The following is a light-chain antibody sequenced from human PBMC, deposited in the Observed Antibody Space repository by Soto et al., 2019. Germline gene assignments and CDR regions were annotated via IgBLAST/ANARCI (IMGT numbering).Light chain of an antibody. CDR3: AAWDDSLNGPV. Sequence: QSVLTQAPSASGTPGQRVTISCSGSSSNIGRNTVNWYQQLPGTAPKVLIYSNNQRPSGVPDRFSGSKSGTSASLAISGLQSEDEADYYCAAWDDSLNGPVFGGGTKVTVL. J-gene: IGLJ3*02. CDR1: SSNIGRNT. CDR2: SNN. V-gene: IGLV1-44*01.